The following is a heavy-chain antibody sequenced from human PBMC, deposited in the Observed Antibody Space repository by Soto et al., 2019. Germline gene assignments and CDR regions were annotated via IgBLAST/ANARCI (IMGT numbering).Heavy chain of an antibody. CDR2: INHSGST. Sequence: PSETLSLTCAVYGGSFSGYYWSWIRQPPGKGLEWIGEINHSGSTNYNPSLKSRVTISVDTSKNQFSLKLSSVTAADTAVYYCRMRSFPYYDYAIDYWGQGTLVTVSS. V-gene: IGHV4-34*01. CDR1: GGSFSGYY. J-gene: IGHJ4*02. D-gene: IGHD3-16*01. CDR3: RMRSFPYYDYAIDY.